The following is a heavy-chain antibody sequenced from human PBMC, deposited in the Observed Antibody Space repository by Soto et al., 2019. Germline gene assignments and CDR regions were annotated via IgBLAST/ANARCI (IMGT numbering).Heavy chain of an antibody. J-gene: IGHJ4*02. CDR3: APHTLDTGMPSGY. D-gene: IGHD5-18*01. V-gene: IGHV1-18*01. CDR2: IGGYKGNT. Sequence: QVQLVQSGAEVREPGASVKVSCKASGYTFTNYGVSWVRQAPGQGLEWMGWIGGYKGNTNYAQKLQGRVTVTTDTSTSTAYMELSSLRSDDTAVYYCAPHTLDTGMPSGYWGQGTLVTVSS. CDR1: GYTFTNYG.